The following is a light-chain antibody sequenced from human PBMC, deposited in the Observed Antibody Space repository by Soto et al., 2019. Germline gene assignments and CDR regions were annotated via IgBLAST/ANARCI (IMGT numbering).Light chain of an antibody. J-gene: IGKJ1*01. CDR1: QSVSSRY. V-gene: IGKV3-20*01. CDR3: HQYASSRT. CDR2: AAS. Sequence: SLSPGERATLSCRASQSVSSRYFAWYQQKPGQAPRLLIYAASSRAAGIPDRFSGSGSGTDFSLTISRLEPEDFAVYYCHQYASSRTFGPGTKVE.